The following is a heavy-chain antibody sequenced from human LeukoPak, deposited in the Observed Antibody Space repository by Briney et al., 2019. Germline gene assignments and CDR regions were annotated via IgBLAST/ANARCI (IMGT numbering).Heavy chain of an antibody. CDR1: GGSISSTSYY. CDR2: IAYSGTT. V-gene: IGHV4-39*01. CDR3: ARHRDGGTMDY. D-gene: IGHD1-1*01. Sequence: LETLCLTCTVSGGSISSTSYYWDWYRQPPGKGLQWIGTIAYSGTTYYNPSLKSRVTISVDTSKSRFSLNLSSVTAADTAVYYCARHRDGGTMDYWGQGILHHLL. J-gene: IGHJ4*02.